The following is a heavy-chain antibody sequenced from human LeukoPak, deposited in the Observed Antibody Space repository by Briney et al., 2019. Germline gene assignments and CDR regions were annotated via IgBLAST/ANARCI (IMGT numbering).Heavy chain of an antibody. J-gene: IGHJ4*02. CDR2: IYPGDSDT. D-gene: IGHD2-15*01. Sequence: GESLKISCKGSGYSFTSYWIGWVRQMPGKGLEWMGIIYPGDSDTRYSPSFQGQVTISADKSISTAYLQWSSLKASDTAMYYCARLYSGYDYCSGGSCYSRYFDYWGQGTLVTVSS. CDR1: GYSFTSYW. CDR3: ARLYSGYDYCSGGSCYSRYFDY. V-gene: IGHV5-51*01.